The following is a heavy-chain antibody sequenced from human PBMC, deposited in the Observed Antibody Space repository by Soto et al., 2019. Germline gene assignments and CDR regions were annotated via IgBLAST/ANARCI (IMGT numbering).Heavy chain of an antibody. CDR1: GFTVSSNY. CDR3: ARVIGYSYGFDY. D-gene: IGHD5-18*01. Sequence: PGGSLRLSCAASGFTVSSNYMSWVRQAPGKGLEWVSVIYSGGSTYYADSVEGRFTISRDNSKNTLYLQMNSLRAEDTAVYYCARVIGYSYGFDYWAREPWSPSPQ. V-gene: IGHV3-53*01. CDR2: IYSGGST. J-gene: IGHJ4*02.